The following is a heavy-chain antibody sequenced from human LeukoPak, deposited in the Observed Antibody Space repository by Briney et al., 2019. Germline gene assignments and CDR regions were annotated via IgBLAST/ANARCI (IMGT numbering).Heavy chain of an antibody. CDR1: GYIFPSYA. D-gene: IGHD7-27*01. CDR2: IDVGNGNT. CDR3: ARHLHTWGYFDY. V-gene: IGHV1-3*01. J-gene: IGHJ4*02. Sequence: ASVKVSCKASGYIFPSYAMHWVRQAPGQRLEWMGWIDVGNGNTKYSQRFQGRVTITRDTSASTAYMELSSLRSEDTAVYFCARHLHTWGYFDYWGQGTLVTVSS.